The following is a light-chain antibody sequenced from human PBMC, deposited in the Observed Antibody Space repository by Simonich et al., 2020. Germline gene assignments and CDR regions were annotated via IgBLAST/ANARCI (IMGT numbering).Light chain of an antibody. Sequence: EIVLTQSPATLSLSPGERATLSCRASQSVSSYSAWYQQKPGQAPRLLIYDASNRATGIPARFSGSVSGTDFTLTISSLEPEDFAVYYCQQRSNWPPFGQGTRLEIK. V-gene: IGKV3-11*01. CDR1: QSVSSY. CDR2: DAS. CDR3: QQRSNWPP. J-gene: IGKJ5*01.